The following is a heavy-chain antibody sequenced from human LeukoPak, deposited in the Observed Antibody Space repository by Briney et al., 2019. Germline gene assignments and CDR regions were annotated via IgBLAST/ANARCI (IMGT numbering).Heavy chain of an antibody. Sequence: SETLSLTCTVSGGSISSSSYYWGWIRQPPGKGLEWIGSIYYSGSTYYNPSLKSRVTISVDTSKNQFSLKLSSVTAADTAVYYCARRGSYGDYDWFDPWGQGTLVTVSS. D-gene: IGHD4-17*01. CDR3: ARRGSYGDYDWFDP. V-gene: IGHV4-39*01. CDR2: IYYSGST. CDR1: GGSISSSSYY. J-gene: IGHJ5*02.